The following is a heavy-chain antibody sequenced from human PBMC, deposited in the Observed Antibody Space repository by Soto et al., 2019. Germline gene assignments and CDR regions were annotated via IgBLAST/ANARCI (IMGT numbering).Heavy chain of an antibody. D-gene: IGHD6-19*01. J-gene: IGHJ4*02. CDR1: VGSIRSGGYY. CDR2: IYYSGST. CDR3: ARANSSGWDGAPYYFDY. V-gene: IGHV4-31*03. Sequence: TLSVTCTVSVGSIRSGGYYWSLIRQHPGKGLEWIGYIYYSGSTYYNPSLKSRVTISVDTSKNQFSLKLSSVTAADTAVYYCARANSSGWDGAPYYFDYWGQGTLVTVSS.